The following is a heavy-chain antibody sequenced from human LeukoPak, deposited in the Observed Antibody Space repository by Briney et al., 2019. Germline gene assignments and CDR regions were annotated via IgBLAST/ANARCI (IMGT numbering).Heavy chain of an antibody. J-gene: IGHJ5*02. CDR2: IYYSGSN. Sequence: SETLSLTCTVSGGSISSSSYYWLWLRQPPGKGLEWIGNIYYSGSNYYNPSLKSRVTISVDTSKNKLSLKLSSVTAADTAVYYCARGQWLVSSNWFDPWGQGTLVTVSS. CDR3: ARGQWLVSSNWFDP. V-gene: IGHV4-39*01. D-gene: IGHD6-19*01. CDR1: GGSISSSSYY.